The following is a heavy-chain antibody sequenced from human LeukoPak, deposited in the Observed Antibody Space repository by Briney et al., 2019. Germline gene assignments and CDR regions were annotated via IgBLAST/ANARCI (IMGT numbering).Heavy chain of an antibody. V-gene: IGHV3-30*18. Sequence: PGGSLRLSCAASGFSFSTFGMHWVRQTPGKGLEWVSHISKDESNKYYADSVKGRFTISRDTSKNTLFLQMNSLIVEDTAVYYCAKDNPVLEYWGQGTLVTVSS. CDR3: AKDNPVLEY. CDR1: GFSFSTFG. CDR2: ISKDESNK. J-gene: IGHJ4*02.